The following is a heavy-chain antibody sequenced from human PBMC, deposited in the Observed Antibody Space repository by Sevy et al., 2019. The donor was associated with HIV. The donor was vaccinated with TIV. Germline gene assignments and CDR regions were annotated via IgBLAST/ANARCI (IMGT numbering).Heavy chain of an antibody. CDR1: GGSITSLY. CDR3: AGGNAWGRGYS. J-gene: IGHJ4*02. CDR2: IYYNAHF. D-gene: IGHD1-26*01. Sequence: SETLSLTCTVSGGSITSLYWNWIRQPPGKGLEWIANIYYNAHFNYNPSLKILVTLSLDTSKNRFSLRLSSVTAAGTAMYYCAGGNAWGRGYSWGQGTLVTVSS. V-gene: IGHV4-59*08.